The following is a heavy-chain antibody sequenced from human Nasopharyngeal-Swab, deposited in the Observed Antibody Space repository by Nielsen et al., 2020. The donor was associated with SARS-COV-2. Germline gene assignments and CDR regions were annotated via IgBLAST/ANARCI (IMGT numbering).Heavy chain of an antibody. CDR3: AKTFLIAPRTYDY. Sequence: GGSLRLSCAASGFTFSSYAMSWVRQAPGKGLEWVSAISGSGGSTYYADSVKGRFTISRDNSKNTLYLQMNSLRAEDTAVYYCAKTFLIAPRTYDYWGQATLVTVSS. D-gene: IGHD2/OR15-2a*01. J-gene: IGHJ4*02. CDR2: ISGSGGST. CDR1: GFTFSSYA. V-gene: IGHV3-23*01.